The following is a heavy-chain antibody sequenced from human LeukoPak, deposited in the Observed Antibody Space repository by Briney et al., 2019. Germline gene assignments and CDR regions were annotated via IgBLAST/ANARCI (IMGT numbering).Heavy chain of an antibody. CDR3: ASSGSQWEPKQY. Sequence: PGGSLRLSCAASGFTFSSYSMNWVRQAPGKGLEWVSSISSSSSYIYYADSVKGRFTISRDNAKNSLYLQMNSLRAEDTAVYYCASSGSQWEPKQYWGQGTLVTVSS. J-gene: IGHJ4*02. V-gene: IGHV3-21*01. CDR1: GFTFSSYS. D-gene: IGHD1-26*01. CDR2: ISSSSSYI.